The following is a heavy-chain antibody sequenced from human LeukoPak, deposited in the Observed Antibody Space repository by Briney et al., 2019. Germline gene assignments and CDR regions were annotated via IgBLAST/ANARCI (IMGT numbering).Heavy chain of an antibody. CDR2: INHSGST. J-gene: IGHJ5*02. Sequence: SETLSLTCAVYGGSFSGHYWSWIRQPPGKGLEWIGEINHSGSTNYNPSLKSRVTISVDTSKNQFSLKLSSVTAADTAVYYCARHKLYDYVWGSYRTLAPFDPWGQGTLVTVSS. V-gene: IGHV4-34*01. CDR1: GGSFSGHY. D-gene: IGHD3-16*02. CDR3: ARHKLYDYVWGSYRTLAPFDP.